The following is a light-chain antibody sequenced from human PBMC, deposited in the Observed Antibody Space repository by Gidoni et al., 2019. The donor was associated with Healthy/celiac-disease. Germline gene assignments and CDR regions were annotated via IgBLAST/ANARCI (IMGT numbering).Light chain of an antibody. CDR1: QSVSSY. V-gene: IGKV3-11*01. Sequence: EIVFTQSPATLSVSPGERATLSCRASQSVSSYLAWYQQKPGQAPRLLIYDASNRATGIPARFSGSGSGTDFTLTISSLEPEDFAVYYCQQRSNWQFTFGPGTKVDIK. CDR3: QQRSNWQFT. CDR2: DAS. J-gene: IGKJ3*01.